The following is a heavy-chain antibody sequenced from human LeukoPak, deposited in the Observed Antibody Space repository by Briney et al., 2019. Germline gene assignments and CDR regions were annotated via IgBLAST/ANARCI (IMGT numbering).Heavy chain of an antibody. V-gene: IGHV3-64*01. Sequence: GGSLRLSCAASGFTFSSYAMHWVRQAPGKGLEYVSAISSNGGSTYYANSVKGRFTISRDNSKNTLYLQMGSLRAEDMAVYYCARGFKGRWYYYGSGSYHYMDVWGKGTTVTVSS. CDR2: ISSNGGST. CDR1: GFTFSSYA. J-gene: IGHJ6*03. D-gene: IGHD3-10*01. CDR3: ARGFKGRWYYYGSGSYHYMDV.